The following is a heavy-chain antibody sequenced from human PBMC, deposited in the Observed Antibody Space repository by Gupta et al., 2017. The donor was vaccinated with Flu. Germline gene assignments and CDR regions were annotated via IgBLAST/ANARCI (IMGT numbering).Heavy chain of an antibody. Sequence: SYYMHWVRQAHGQGLEWLGTINPIGGGTNYAQKFRGRVTMTSDTSTSTVYMDLSRLKSEDTAVYYCARATGSYSSTELDYWGQGSLVTVSS. CDR1: SYY. V-gene: IGHV1-46*01. CDR2: INPIGGGT. D-gene: IGHD1-26*01. J-gene: IGHJ4*02. CDR3: ARATGSYSSTELDY.